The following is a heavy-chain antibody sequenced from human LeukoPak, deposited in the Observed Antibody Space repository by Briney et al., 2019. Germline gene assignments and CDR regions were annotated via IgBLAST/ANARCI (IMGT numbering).Heavy chain of an antibody. V-gene: IGHV5-51*01. CDR2: IYPGDSDT. D-gene: IGHD6-6*01. CDR3: ARGDGSMATGFNY. Sequence: GESLKISCQTSGFTFTNYWIGWVRQMPGKGLEWMGIIYPGDSDTKYSPSFRGQVTMSADKSTSTAYLQWGSLKASDTAMYFCARGDGSMATGFNYWGQGTLVILSS. J-gene: IGHJ4*01. CDR1: GFTFTNYW.